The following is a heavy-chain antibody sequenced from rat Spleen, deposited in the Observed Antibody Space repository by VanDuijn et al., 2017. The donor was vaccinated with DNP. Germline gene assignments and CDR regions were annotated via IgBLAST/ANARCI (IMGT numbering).Heavy chain of an antibody. CDR3: ARRGIRGRNYFDY. J-gene: IGHJ2*01. V-gene: IGHV5-58*01. CDR1: GLSFRSYW. Sequence: EVQLVESGGGLVQPGRALKLSCVASGLSFRSYWMSWIRPAPGKGLEWVASINTDGSSTYYRDSVRGRFTISRDYARSTLYLQMDSLRSEDTATYYCARRGIRGRNYFDYWGQGVMVTVSS. CDR2: INTDGSST. D-gene: IGHD4-3*01.